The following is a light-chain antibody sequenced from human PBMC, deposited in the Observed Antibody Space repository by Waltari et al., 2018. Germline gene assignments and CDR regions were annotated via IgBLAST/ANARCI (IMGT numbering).Light chain of an antibody. Sequence: EIVLTQSPATLSLSPGERATLSCRASQSVYNYLAWYQQKPGQAPRLLIYDASKGATGIPARFSGSGFGTDFTVTISSLEPEDSAVYYCQQRSNWPLTFGGGTKVEIK. CDR3: QQRSNWPLT. V-gene: IGKV3-11*01. CDR2: DAS. J-gene: IGKJ4*01. CDR1: QSVYNY.